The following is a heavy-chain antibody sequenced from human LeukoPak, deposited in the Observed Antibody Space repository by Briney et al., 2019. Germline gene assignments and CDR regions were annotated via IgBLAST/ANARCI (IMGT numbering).Heavy chain of an antibody. D-gene: IGHD3-3*01. Sequence: PSETLSLTCAVYGGSFSGYYWSWIRQPPGKGLEWIGEINHSGSTNYNPSLKSRVTISVDTSKNQFSLKLSSVTAADTAVYYCASRSGYYPERHEIWGQGILVTVSS. CDR2: INHSGST. V-gene: IGHV4-34*01. CDR3: ASRSGYYPERHEI. CDR1: GGSFSGYY. J-gene: IGHJ4*02.